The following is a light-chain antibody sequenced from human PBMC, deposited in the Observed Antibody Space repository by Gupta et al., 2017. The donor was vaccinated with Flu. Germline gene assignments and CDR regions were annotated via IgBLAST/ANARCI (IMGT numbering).Light chain of an antibody. V-gene: IGLV2-14*01. Sequence: QSALTQPASVSGSPGQSITISCTGTSRDVGGYNRVSWYQQHPGKAPKLIIYEVSNRPSGVSDRFSGSKSGNTASLTISGLQADDEADYYCSSYTRSTTSIIAWVFGGGTKVTVL. CDR1: SRDVGGYNR. J-gene: IGLJ3*02. CDR3: SSYTRSTTSIIAWV. CDR2: EVS.